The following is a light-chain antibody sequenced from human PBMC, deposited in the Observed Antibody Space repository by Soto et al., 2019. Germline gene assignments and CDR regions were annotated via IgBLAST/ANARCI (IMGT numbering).Light chain of an antibody. CDR3: QQLNSYPPT. CDR1: QGISSY. CDR2: AAS. V-gene: IGKV1-9*01. J-gene: IGKJ4*01. Sequence: DIQLTQPPCSVSASVGDRVTIPCPASQGISSYLAWYQQKPGNAPKLLIYAASTLQSGVPSRFSGSGSGTEFTLTISSLQPEDFATYYCQQLNSYPPTFGGGTKVDIK.